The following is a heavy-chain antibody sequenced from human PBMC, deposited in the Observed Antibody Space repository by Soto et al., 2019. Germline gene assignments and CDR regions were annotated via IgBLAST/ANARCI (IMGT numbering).Heavy chain of an antibody. CDR2: IDGGNSKT. D-gene: IGHD1-20*01. V-gene: IGHV1-3*01. Sequence: ASVKVSCKASGYTLTSYGMHWVRQAPGQRLEWMGWIDGGNSKTKYSQKFQGRFTITRDTSASTAYMELSSLRSEDTAVYYCALESNWNGYFDYWGQGTLVTVSS. CDR1: GYTLTSYG. J-gene: IGHJ4*02. CDR3: ALESNWNGYFDY.